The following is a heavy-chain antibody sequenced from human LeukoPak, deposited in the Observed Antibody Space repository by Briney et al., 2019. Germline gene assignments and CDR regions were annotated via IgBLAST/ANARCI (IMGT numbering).Heavy chain of an antibody. Sequence: GGSLRLSCAASGFTFSGYSVAWVRQAPGKGLEWVTSISHDGSYKYYADSVKGRFTISRDDPKNTMFLQMNSLRIEDTAVYYCARIGAGYSCGGGFDPWGQGILVTVSS. J-gene: IGHJ5*02. CDR2: ISHDGSYK. V-gene: IGHV3-30-3*01. D-gene: IGHD5-18*01. CDR1: GFTFSGYS. CDR3: ARIGAGYSCGGGFDP.